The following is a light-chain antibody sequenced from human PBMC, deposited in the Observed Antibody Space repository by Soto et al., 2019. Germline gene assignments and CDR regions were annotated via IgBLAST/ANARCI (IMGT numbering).Light chain of an antibody. CDR3: QQYNSWPHT. V-gene: IGKV3-15*01. J-gene: IGKJ2*01. CDR2: DAS. CDR1: QSVGNA. Sequence: EIVMTQSPATLSVSPGERATLSCRASQSVGNALAWIQQKPGQAPRLLFYDASARAIDIPARFSGSGSGTEFTLTISSLQSEDLAVYFCQQYNSWPHTFGQGTKLEIK.